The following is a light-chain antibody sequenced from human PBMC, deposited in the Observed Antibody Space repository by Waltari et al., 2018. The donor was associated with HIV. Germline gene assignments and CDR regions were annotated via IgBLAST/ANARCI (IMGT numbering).Light chain of an antibody. CDR1: SSDVGGYNY. CDR3: SSYTSSSTLV. CDR2: EVS. Sequence: QSALTQPASVSGSPGPSITISCTGTSSDVGGYNYVSWYQQQPGKAPKLMIYEVSNRPSGVSNRFSGSKSGNTASLTISGLQAEDEADYYCSSYTSSSTLVFGTGTKVTVL. J-gene: IGLJ1*01. V-gene: IGLV2-14*01.